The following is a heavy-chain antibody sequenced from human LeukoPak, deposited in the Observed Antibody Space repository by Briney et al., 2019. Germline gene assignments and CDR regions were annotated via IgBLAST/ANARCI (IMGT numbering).Heavy chain of an antibody. Sequence: GGSLRLSCTASGFTFGDYAMSWVRQAPGKGLEWVSFIRSKAYGGTTEYAASVKGRFTISRDDSKSIAYLQMNSLKTEDTAVYYCTGPAALDYWGQGTLVTVSS. V-gene: IGHV3-49*04. CDR3: TGPAALDY. J-gene: IGHJ4*02. CDR1: GFTFGDYA. D-gene: IGHD2-15*01. CDR2: IRSKAYGGTT.